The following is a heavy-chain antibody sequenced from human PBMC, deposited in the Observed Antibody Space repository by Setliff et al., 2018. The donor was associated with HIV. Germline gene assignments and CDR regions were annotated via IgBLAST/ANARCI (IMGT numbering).Heavy chain of an antibody. D-gene: IGHD5-12*01. J-gene: IGHJ4*02. CDR1: GFTFSSRW. V-gene: IGHV3-7*01. CDR2: IKQDGSEN. Sequence: RLSCAASGFTFSSRWMTWVRQAPGKGLEWVANIKQDGSENYFVDSVKGRFTISRDNTRSSLFLHTDSLTAEDTAVYYCAREALSRDGYSYFDYWGQGTLVTVSS. CDR3: AREALSRDGYSYFDY.